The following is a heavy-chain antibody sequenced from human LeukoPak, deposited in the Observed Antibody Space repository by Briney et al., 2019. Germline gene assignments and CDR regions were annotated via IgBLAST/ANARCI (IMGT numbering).Heavy chain of an antibody. D-gene: IGHD3-9*01. V-gene: IGHV4-59*01. CDR2: IYYSGST. J-gene: IGHJ3*02. CDR1: GGSISSYY. CDR3: ARDLLRYFDWLPRHTLDAFDI. Sequence: SETLSLTCTVSGGSISSYYWSWIRQPPGKGLEWIGYIYYSGSTNYNPSLKSRVTISVDTSKNQFSLKLSSVTAADTAVYYCARDLLRYFDWLPRHTLDAFDIWGQGTMVTVSS.